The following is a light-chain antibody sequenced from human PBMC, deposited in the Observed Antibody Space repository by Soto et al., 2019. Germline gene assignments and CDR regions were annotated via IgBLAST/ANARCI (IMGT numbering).Light chain of an antibody. CDR1: SSDVGGYNY. Sequence: QSALPQPASVSGSPGQSITISCTGTSSDVGGYNYVSWYQQHPGKAPKLMIYDVSNRPSGVSNRFSGSKSGNTAPLTISGLQAEDEADYYCSSYTSSSNGVFGGGTKLTVL. CDR3: SSYTSSSNGV. V-gene: IGLV2-14*01. J-gene: IGLJ2*01. CDR2: DVS.